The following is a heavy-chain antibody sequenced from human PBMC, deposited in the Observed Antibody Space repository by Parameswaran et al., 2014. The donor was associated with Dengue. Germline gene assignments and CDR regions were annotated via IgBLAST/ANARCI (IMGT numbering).Heavy chain of an antibody. Sequence: WIRQPPGKGLEWVSSISSSSSYIYYADSVKGRFTISRDNAKNSLYLQMNSLRAEDTAVYYCARDPSGYDYVWGVIVHYYYYYMDVWGKGTTVTVSS. V-gene: IGHV3-21*01. CDR2: ISSSSSYI. J-gene: IGHJ6*03. CDR3: ARDPSGYDYVWGVIVHYYYYYMDV. D-gene: IGHD3-16*02.